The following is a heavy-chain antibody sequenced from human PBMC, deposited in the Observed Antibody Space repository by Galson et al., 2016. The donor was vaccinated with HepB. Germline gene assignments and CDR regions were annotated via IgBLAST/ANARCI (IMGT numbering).Heavy chain of an antibody. D-gene: IGHD3-22*01. CDR2: ISDDGSQK. Sequence: SLRLSCAASEFTFSTYTMNWVRQAPGKGLEWVAIISDDGSQKYYIDSVKGRFTISRENSRNTVSLQMNSLRPKDTGVYYCARGYYYDSSAYYRYEGSKDYSEYWGQGTLVTVSS. CDR3: ARGYYYDSSAYYRYEGSKDYSEY. CDR1: EFTFSTYT. V-gene: IGHV3-30*04. J-gene: IGHJ4*02.